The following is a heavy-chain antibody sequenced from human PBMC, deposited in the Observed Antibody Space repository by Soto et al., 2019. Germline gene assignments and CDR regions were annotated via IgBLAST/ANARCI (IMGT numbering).Heavy chain of an antibody. CDR3: ARDIVLVPAAPDLSGWFDP. CDR1: GYTFTSYG. CDR2: TSPNNENP. J-gene: IGHJ5*02. V-gene: IGHV1-18*01. D-gene: IGHD2-2*01. Sequence: XSVKVSFKASGYTFTSYGISWLRHTPGQGLEWMGWTSPNNENPNYAQKLQGRVTMPTDTSTSTAYMELRSLRSDDTAVYYCARDIVLVPAAPDLSGWFDPWGQGTLVTVSS.